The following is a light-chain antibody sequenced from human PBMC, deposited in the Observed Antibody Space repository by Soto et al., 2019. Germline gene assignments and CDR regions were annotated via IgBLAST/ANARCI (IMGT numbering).Light chain of an antibody. CDR3: QQYHDSPLM. Sequence: EIVLTQSPAPLSLSPGERATLSCRASQSVSSYLAWYQQKPGQAPRLLIYGASSRATGIPDRFSGGGSGTDFTLTISRLEPEDVGVYYCQQYHDSPLMFGQGTKVDIK. CDR2: GAS. CDR1: QSVSSY. J-gene: IGKJ1*01. V-gene: IGKV3-20*01.